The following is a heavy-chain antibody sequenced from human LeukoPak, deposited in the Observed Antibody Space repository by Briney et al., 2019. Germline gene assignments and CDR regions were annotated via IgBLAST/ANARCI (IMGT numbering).Heavy chain of an antibody. V-gene: IGHV1-8*02. CDR2: MNPNSGNT. CDR3: AHNWFDP. Sequence: ASVKASCKASGGTFSSYVISWVRQATGQGLEWMGWMNPNSGNTGYAQKFQGRVTMTRNTSISTAYMELSSLRSEDTAVYYCAHNWFDPWGQGTLVTVSS. J-gene: IGHJ5*02. CDR1: GGTFSSYV.